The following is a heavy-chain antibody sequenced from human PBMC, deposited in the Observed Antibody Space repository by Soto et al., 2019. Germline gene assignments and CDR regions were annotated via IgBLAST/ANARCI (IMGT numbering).Heavy chain of an antibody. CDR3: AKYSRTEHLGES. J-gene: IGHJ4*02. CDR2: VSSGGDYT. V-gene: IGHV3-23*01. D-gene: IGHD1-26*01. CDR1: GFTFGSYH. Sequence: EDHLLESGGGLVQPGGSLRLSCAASGFTFGSYHMAWVRQAPGKGLEWVSAVSSGGDYTFYIDSVRGRFTVSRDNSNSMVYLQLNTLRAYDTAIYYCAKYSRTEHLGESWGQGTLVTVSS.